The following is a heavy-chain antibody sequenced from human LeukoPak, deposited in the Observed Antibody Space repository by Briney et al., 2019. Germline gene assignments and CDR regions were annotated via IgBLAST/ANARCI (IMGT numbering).Heavy chain of an antibody. Sequence: GASLSLCSAASGIPGTNALTCWLRQAPGKVLEWVGRAKSRAEAETRDYTEAVTGRFTILRDESEQTLYLKMNSLKTEDVSVYYSTRGVQYSTAWRYISWFDAWGDGTLVAVSS. CDR3: TRGVQYSTAWRYISWFDA. J-gene: IGHJ5*01. CDR1: GIPGTNAL. V-gene: IGHV3-15*01. CDR2: AKSRAEAETR. D-gene: IGHD6-6*01.